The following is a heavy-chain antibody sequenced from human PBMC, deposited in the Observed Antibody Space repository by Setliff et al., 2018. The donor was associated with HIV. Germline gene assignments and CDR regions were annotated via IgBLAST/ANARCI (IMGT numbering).Heavy chain of an antibody. D-gene: IGHD2-15*01. CDR2: IYYSGST. CDR1: GDSISSYY. Sequence: SETLSLTCTVSGDSISSYYWSWIRQPPGKGLEWIGYIYYSGSTNYNPSLKSRVTISLDMSKNQFSLKLTSVTAADTAVYYCARRPIKGYGPFDSWGPGTLVTVSS. CDR3: ARRPIKGYGPFDS. J-gene: IGHJ4*02. V-gene: IGHV4-59*08.